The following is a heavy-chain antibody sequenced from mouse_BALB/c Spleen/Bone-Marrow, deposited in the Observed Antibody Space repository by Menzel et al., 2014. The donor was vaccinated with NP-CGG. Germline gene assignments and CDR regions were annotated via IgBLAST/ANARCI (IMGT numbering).Heavy chain of an antibody. J-gene: IGHJ2*01. D-gene: IGHD2-1*01. CDR3: AYGNFDY. CDR1: GYSFTGHT. CDR2: INPYNGGT. V-gene: IGHV1-26*01. Sequence: LKESGPELVKPGASMKISCKTSGYSFTGHTMNWVKQSHGKDLGWIGLINPYNGGTSYNQKFKGKATLTVDKSSSTAYMELLSLTSEDSAVYFCAYGNFDYWGQGTTLTVSS.